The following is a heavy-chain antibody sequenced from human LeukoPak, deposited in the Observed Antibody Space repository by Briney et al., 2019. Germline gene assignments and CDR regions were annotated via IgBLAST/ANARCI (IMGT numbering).Heavy chain of an antibody. CDR3: VRSAFHAGSGNYYDY. D-gene: IGHD3-22*01. CDR1: GFTVSSNY. V-gene: IGHV3-53*01. Sequence: GGSLRLSCAASGFTVSSNYMSWVRQAPGKGLEWVSVIYSGGSTYYADSVKGRFTISRDNSKNTLYLQMNSLRAEDTAVYYCVRSAFHAGSGNYYDYWGQGTLVTVSS. J-gene: IGHJ4*02. CDR2: IYSGGST.